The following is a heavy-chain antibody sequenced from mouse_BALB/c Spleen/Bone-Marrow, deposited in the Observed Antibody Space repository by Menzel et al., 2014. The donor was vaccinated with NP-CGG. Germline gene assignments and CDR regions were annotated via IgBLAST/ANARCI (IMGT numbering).Heavy chain of an antibody. CDR3: ARSGSSYYY. CDR2: IGSGDSST. J-gene: IGHJ2*01. Sequence: GMLVESGGGLVKPGGSLKLSCAASGFTFSSYAMSWVRQTPEKRLEWVATIGSGDSSTYYPDSVKGRFTISRDYAKNXLYLQMSSLRSEDTAMYYCARSGSSYYYWGQGTTLTVSS. D-gene: IGHD1-1*01. CDR1: GFTFSSYA. V-gene: IGHV5-9-1*01.